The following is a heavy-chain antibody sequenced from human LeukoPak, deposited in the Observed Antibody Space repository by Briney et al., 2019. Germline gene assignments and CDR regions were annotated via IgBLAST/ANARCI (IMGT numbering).Heavy chain of an antibody. CDR1: GFTFSNYE. J-gene: IGHJ4*02. V-gene: IGHV3-48*03. D-gene: IGHD2-2*01. CDR2: ISISGSTI. Sequence: GGSLRLSCAASGFTFSNYEMNWVRQAPGKGLEWVSYISISGSTIYYADSVKGRFTISRDNAKNSLYLQMNSLRAEDTAVYYCAREGVVVSAAIDYWGQGTLVTVSS. CDR3: AREGVVVSAAIDY.